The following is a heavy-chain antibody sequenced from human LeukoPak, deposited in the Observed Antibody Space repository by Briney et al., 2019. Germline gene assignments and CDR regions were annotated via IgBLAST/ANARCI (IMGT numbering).Heavy chain of an antibody. V-gene: IGHV3-21*01. CDR1: AISFSSYA. CDR2: IHGSGGVT. D-gene: IGHD2-2*01. CDR3: ARDPPSQDIVVVPAADYEDAFDI. Sequence: GGSLRLSCTASAISFSSYAMTWLRQAPGKGLEWVSGIHGSGGVTYYADSVKGRFTISRDNAKNSLYLQMNSLRAEDTAVYYCARDPPSQDIVVVPAADYEDAFDIWGQGTMVTVSS. J-gene: IGHJ3*02.